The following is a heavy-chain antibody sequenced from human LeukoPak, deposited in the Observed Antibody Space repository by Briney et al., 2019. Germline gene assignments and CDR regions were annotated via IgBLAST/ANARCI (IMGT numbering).Heavy chain of an antibody. Sequence: ASVKVSCKASGYSFSAYYVHWVRQAPGQGLEWMAWINPKTGVTNYAQNLQGRVTMTTDTSTSTAYMELRSLRSEDTAVYYCARDRPGAYSGYVPGDYWGQGTLVTVSS. CDR2: INPKTGVT. D-gene: IGHD5-12*01. CDR1: GYSFSAYY. J-gene: IGHJ4*02. CDR3: ARDRPGAYSGYVPGDY. V-gene: IGHV1-2*02.